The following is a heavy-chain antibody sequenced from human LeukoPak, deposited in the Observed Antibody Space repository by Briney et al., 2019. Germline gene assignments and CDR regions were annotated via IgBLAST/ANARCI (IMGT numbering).Heavy chain of an antibody. V-gene: IGHV3-73*01. CDR1: GFTFSGSA. CDR2: IRSKANSYAT. CDR3: TRYGDYGGNSAAFDI. J-gene: IGHJ3*02. Sequence: PGGSLRLSCAASGFTFSGSAMHWVRQASGKGLEWVGRIRSKANSYATAYAASVKGRFTIYRDDSKNTAYLQMNSLKTEDTAVYYCTRYGDYGGNSAAFDIWGQGTMVTVSS. D-gene: IGHD4-23*01.